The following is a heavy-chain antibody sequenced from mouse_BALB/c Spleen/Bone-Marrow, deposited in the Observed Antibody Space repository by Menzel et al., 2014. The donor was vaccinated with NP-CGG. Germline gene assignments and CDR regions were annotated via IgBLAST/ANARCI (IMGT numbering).Heavy chain of an antibody. V-gene: IGHV5-17*02. D-gene: IGHD2-1*01. CDR1: GFTFSNFV. CDR2: ISGGSSAI. Sequence: EVKLVESGGGLVQPGASRKLSCAASGFTFSNFVMHWVRQSPEKGLEWVAYISGGSSAINYADTVKGRFTISRDNPKNTLFLQMTSLRSEDTAMYYLAREGGVRRRGDFDDWGQGTALTVSS. CDR3: AREGGVRRRGDFDD. J-gene: IGHJ2*01.